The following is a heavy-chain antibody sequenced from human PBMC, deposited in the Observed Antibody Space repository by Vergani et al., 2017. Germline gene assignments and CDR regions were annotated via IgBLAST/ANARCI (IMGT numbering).Heavy chain of an antibody. CDR2: ISSRSSYI. J-gene: IGHJ3*02. CDR3: ARDLSIGRPQLKAVDI. D-gene: IGHD6-6*01. Sequence: EVQLVESGGGLVKPGGSLRLSCAASGFTFSSYSINWVRQAPGKGLEWVSSISSRSSYIYYADSVKGRFTISRDNAKNSLYLQMNSLRAEDTAVYYCARDLSIGRPQLKAVDIWGQGTMVTVSS. V-gene: IGHV3-21*01. CDR1: GFTFSSYS.